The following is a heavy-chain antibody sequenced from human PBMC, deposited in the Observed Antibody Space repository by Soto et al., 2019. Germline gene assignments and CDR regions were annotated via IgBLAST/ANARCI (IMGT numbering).Heavy chain of an antibody. CDR3: AREVAARWLDS. CDR1: GFSVSGWY. D-gene: IGHD2-15*01. V-gene: IGHV3-72*01. Sequence: ELQLVESGGDLVQPGGSARLSCAASGFSVSGWYMDWVRQAPGKGLEWVARLKDRSQNYATEYAASVKGRFTVSRHPSQNSIFLQMNSLKIEDTAVYYCAREVAARWLDSWGQGTLVTVS. J-gene: IGHJ5*01. CDR2: LKDRSQNYAT.